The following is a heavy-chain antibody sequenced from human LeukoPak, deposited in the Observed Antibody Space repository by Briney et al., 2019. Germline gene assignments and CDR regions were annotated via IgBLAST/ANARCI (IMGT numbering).Heavy chain of an antibody. CDR1: GGTFSSYA. CDR3: ARGQGDYQLNWFDP. J-gene: IGHJ5*02. Sequence: ASVKVSCKASGGTFSSYAISWVRQAPGQGLEWMGRIIPILGIANYAQKFQGRVTITADKSTSTAYMELSSLRSEDTAVYYCARGQGDYQLNWFDPWGQGTLVTVSS. CDR2: IIPILGIA. D-gene: IGHD4-17*01. V-gene: IGHV1-69*04.